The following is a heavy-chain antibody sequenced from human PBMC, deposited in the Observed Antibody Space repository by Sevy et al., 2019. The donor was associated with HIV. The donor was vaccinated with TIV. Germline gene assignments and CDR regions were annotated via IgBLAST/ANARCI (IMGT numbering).Heavy chain of an antibody. CDR1: GGSISSGSYY. D-gene: IGHD2-2*01. J-gene: IGHJ6*03. CDR2: IYTSGST. V-gene: IGHV4-61*02. CDR3: ARVLWSRYCSSTSCYGGYYMDV. Sequence: SETLSLTCTVSGGSISSGSYYWSWIRQPAGKGLEWIGRIYTSGSTNYNPSLKSRVTISVDTSKNQFSLKLSSVTAADTAVYYCARVLWSRYCSSTSCYGGYYMDVWGKGTTVTVSS.